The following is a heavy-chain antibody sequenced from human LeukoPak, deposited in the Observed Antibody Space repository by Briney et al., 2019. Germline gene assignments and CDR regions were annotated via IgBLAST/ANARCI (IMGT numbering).Heavy chain of an antibody. D-gene: IGHD1-7*01. V-gene: IGHV3-30-3*01. CDR1: GFTFSSYA. CDR2: ISYDGSNK. J-gene: IGHJ4*02. Sequence: GRSLRLSCAASGFTFSSYAMHWVRQAPGKGLEWVAVISYDGSNKYYADSVKGRFTISRDNAKNSLYLQMNSLRAEDTAVYYCARDLNWNYALDWGQGTLVTVSS. CDR3: ARDLNWNYALD.